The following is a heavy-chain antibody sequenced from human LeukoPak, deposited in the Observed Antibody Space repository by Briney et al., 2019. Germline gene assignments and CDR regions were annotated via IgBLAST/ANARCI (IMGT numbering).Heavy chain of an antibody. CDR3: ARAGYYDSSGYSEEAFDI. J-gene: IGHJ3*02. V-gene: IGHV3-20*04. CDR2: INWNGGST. CDR1: GSTFDDYG. Sequence: GGSLRLSCAASGSTFDDYGMSWVRQAPGKGLEWISGINWNGGSTGYADSVKGRFTISRDNAKNSLYLQMNSLRAEDTALYYCARAGYYDSSGYSEEAFDIWGQGTMVTVSS. D-gene: IGHD3-22*01.